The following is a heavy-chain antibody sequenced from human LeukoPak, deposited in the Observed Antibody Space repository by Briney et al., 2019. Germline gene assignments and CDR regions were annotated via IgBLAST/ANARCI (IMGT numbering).Heavy chain of an antibody. Sequence: GGSLRLSCAASGFTFSSYGMHWVRQAPGKGLEWVAFIRYDGSNKYYADSVKGRFTISRDNSKNTLYLQMNSLRAEDTAVYYCAKFMPLYCSSTSCSPTYPWGQGTLVTVSS. CDR1: GFTFSSYG. V-gene: IGHV3-30*02. D-gene: IGHD2-2*01. CDR3: AKFMPLYCSSTSCSPTYP. CDR2: IRYDGSNK. J-gene: IGHJ5*02.